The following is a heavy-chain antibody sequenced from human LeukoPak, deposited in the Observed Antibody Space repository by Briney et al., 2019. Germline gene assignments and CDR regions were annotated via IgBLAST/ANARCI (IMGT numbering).Heavy chain of an antibody. D-gene: IGHD2-2*01. Sequence: PGGSLRLSCTASGFAFSSHAMSWVRQAPGKGLEWVSAISGSGGSTYYADSVKGRFTISRDNSKNTLYLQMNSLRAEDTAVYYCAKDGADIVVVPAAMGLAGWFDPWGQGTLVTVSS. CDR3: AKDGADIVVVPAAMGLAGWFDP. J-gene: IGHJ5*02. CDR2: ISGSGGST. CDR1: GFAFSSHA. V-gene: IGHV3-23*01.